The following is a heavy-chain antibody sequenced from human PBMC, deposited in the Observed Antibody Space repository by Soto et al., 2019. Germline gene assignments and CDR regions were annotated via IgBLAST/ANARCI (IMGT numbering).Heavy chain of an antibody. J-gene: IGHJ6*02. D-gene: IGHD3-10*01. Sequence: GGSLRLGCAASGFTFSADAMSWVRQAPGKGRGWVSAISSDGSTHYADSVKGRFTISRDTSTNTLYLQMNSLRAEDTAVYYCAKADGTRSGRAWGMDVWGQGTRVTVSS. CDR2: ISSDGST. V-gene: IGHV3-23*01. CDR3: AKADGTRSGRAWGMDV. CDR1: GFTFSADA.